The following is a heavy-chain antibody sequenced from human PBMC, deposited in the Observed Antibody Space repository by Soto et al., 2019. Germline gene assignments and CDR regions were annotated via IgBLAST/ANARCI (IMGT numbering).Heavy chain of an antibody. V-gene: IGHV1-18*04. CDR1: GYPFGNYA. Sequence: GASGKPGCKGPGYPFGNYAITWVRQAPGQGLEWVGWISTNSGNTYYAQNFQGRVTLTTDTSTTTAYMEFRSLTSDDTAIYYCARTYNWNSEGFDHWG. J-gene: IGHJ4*01. CDR2: ISTNSGNT. CDR3: ARTYNWNSEGFDH. D-gene: IGHD1-7*01.